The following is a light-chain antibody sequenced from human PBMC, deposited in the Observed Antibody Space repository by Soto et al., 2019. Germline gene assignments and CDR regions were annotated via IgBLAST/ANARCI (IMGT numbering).Light chain of an antibody. V-gene: IGLV2-14*01. CDR3: SSYTSSSTYV. CDR1: SSDIGGYNY. Sequence: QSVLTQPASVSGSPGQSITISCTGTSSDIGGYNYVSWYQQHPGNAPKLMIYDVSNRPSGVSNRFSGSKSGNTVSLTISGLQAEDEADYYCSSYTSSSTYVFGSGTKVTVL. J-gene: IGLJ1*01. CDR2: DVS.